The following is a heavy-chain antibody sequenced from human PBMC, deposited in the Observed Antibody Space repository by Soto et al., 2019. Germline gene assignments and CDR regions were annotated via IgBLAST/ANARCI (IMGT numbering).Heavy chain of an antibody. CDR1: GGTFRTAA. Sequence: QVQLEQSGAEVKKPGSSVKVSCKASGGTFRTAAISWVRQAPGQGLEWMGGIMPVFRTPDYAQKFQGRVTTPADESTNTAYMEVSGLRADDTAVYYCARDTDRPQLGGNYYSILDVWGHGTTITVSS. D-gene: IGHD2-8*02. CDR2: IMPVFRTP. V-gene: IGHV1-69*12. CDR3: ARDTDRPQLGGNYYSILDV. J-gene: IGHJ6*02.